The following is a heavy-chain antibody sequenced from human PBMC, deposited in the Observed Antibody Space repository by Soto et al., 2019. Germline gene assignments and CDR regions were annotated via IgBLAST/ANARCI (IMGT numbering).Heavy chain of an antibody. J-gene: IGHJ4*02. D-gene: IGHD3-10*01. CDR2: ISGGGTTM. CDR1: GFRFSDHY. Sequence: GGSLRLSCAASGFRFSDHYMTWIRQAPGKGLEWVSKISGGGTTMYYADSVKGRFTVSRDNAKNSLYLQMNSLRAEDTAVYYCAGDPYYYGSAFWGQGALVTV. CDR3: AGDPYYYGSAF. V-gene: IGHV3-11*01.